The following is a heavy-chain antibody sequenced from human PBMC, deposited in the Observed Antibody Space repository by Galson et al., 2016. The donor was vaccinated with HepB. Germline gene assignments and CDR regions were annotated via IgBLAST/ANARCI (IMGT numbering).Heavy chain of an antibody. Sequence: SLRLSCAASGFTFSNYAMSWVRLAPGKGLEWLSTMRGSAEMRYYADSVKGRFTISRDNSINTLYLQMNSLRAEDTAIYYCATGYNLGEFTSPAGSWGQGTLVTVSS. CDR1: GFTFSNYA. J-gene: IGHJ5*02. V-gene: IGHV3-23*01. D-gene: IGHD1-1*01. CDR2: MRGSAEMR. CDR3: ATGYNLGEFTSPAGS.